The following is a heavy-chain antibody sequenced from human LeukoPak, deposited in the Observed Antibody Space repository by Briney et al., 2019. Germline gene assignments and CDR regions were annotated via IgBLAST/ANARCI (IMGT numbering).Heavy chain of an antibody. CDR3: ARDYKYAFDN. J-gene: IGHJ4*02. CDR1: GFTFSDYS. CDR2: IGIDSGNT. D-gene: IGHD5-24*01. V-gene: IGHV3-48*01. Sequence: RGSLRVSCAAPGFTFSDYSMNWVRQAPGKGLEWISYIGIDSGNTNYADSVKGRFTISGDKAKNSLYIQMNSLRVEDTAVYYCARDYKYAFDNWGQGTLVTVSS.